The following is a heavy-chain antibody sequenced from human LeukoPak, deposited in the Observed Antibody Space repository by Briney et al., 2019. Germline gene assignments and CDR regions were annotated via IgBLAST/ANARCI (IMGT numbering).Heavy chain of an antibody. CDR3: ARHVAVLPAPRNYYFDY. J-gene: IGHJ4*02. D-gene: IGHD2-2*01. Sequence: GGSLRLSCAASGFTFSNFAMSWVRQAPGKGLEWVSSISGSGSSTYYADSVKGRFTISRDNSKNTLYLQMNSLRAEDTAVYYCARHVAVLPAPRNYYFDYWGQGILATVSS. CDR2: ISGSGSST. CDR1: GFTFSNFA. V-gene: IGHV3-23*01.